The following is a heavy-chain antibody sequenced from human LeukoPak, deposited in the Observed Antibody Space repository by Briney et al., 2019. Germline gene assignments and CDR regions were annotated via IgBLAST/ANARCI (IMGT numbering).Heavy chain of an antibody. CDR1: GGSISSYY. CDR3: ARVGDGYNFPYYYMDF. D-gene: IGHD5-24*01. CDR2: IYYRGST. V-gene: IGHV4-59*01. Sequence: SETLSLTCIVSGGSISSYYWSWIRQPPGKGLEWIGNIYYRGSTNYNPSLNSRVIMSVDTTNNQFSLRLSSVTAADTAIYYRARVGDGYNFPYYYMDFWGKGTTVIVSS. J-gene: IGHJ6*03.